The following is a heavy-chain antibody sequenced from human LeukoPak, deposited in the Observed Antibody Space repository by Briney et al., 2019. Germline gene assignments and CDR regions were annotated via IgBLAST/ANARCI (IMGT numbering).Heavy chain of an antibody. D-gene: IGHD5/OR15-5a*01. J-gene: IGHJ4*02. CDR3: AKKVGLVSAPLWYFDV. V-gene: IGHV3-23*01. CDR1: GFTFSSYA. CDR2: ISGPAGSW. Sequence: GGSLRLSCEASGFTFSSYAMSWVRQAPGKGLEWVAAISGPAGSWDYADSVKGRFTVSRDNSKNTLFLQMNSLRAEDTATYYCAKKVGLVSAPLWYFDVWGRGTLVAVSS.